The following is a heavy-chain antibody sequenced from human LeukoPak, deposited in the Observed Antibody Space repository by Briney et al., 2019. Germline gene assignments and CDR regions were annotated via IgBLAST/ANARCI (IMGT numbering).Heavy chain of an antibody. Sequence: SGGSLRLSCAASGFTFSIYAMTWVRQAPGKGLEWVSDINSGGTSTYYADSVQGRFSIARDNSKNTLWLQMNSLRAEDTAVYYCARGDIGTYQNSLDYWGQGTLVTVSS. CDR1: GFTFSIYA. D-gene: IGHD2-15*01. CDR2: INSGGTST. CDR3: ARGDIGTYQNSLDY. V-gene: IGHV3-23*03. J-gene: IGHJ4*02.